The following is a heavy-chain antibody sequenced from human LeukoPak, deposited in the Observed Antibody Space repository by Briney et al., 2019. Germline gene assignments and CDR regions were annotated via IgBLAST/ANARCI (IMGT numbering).Heavy chain of an antibody. CDR3: ARATELYDSSGYYLSDY. CDR1: GFTFSSYG. J-gene: IGHJ4*02. Sequence: GGSLRLSCAASGFTFSSYGMHWVRQAPGKGLEWVAVISYDGSNKYYADSVKGRFTISRDNSKNTLYLQMNSLRAEDTAVYYCARATELYDSSGYYLSDYWGQGTLVTVSS. D-gene: IGHD3-22*01. V-gene: IGHV3-30*03. CDR2: ISYDGSNK.